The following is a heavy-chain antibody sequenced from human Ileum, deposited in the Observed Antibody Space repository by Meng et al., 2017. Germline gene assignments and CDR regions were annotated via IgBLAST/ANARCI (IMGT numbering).Heavy chain of an antibody. D-gene: IGHD5-24*01. CDR2: INYSGTT. J-gene: IGHJ4*02. CDR1: TDSISPDY. Sequence: SETLSLTCTVSTDSISPDYWSWFRLPPGKGLEWIGYINYSGTTKSSASLKSRVTISVDTSKNQFSLKLSSVTAADTAVYYCARQTRKDGYNYMFDYWGQGTRVTVSS. CDR3: ARQTRKDGYNYMFDY. V-gene: IGHV4-59*01.